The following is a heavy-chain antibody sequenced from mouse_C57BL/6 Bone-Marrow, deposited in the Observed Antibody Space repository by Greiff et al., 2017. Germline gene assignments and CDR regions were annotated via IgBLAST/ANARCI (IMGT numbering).Heavy chain of an antibody. CDR1: GFTFSSYA. D-gene: IGHD1-1*01. J-gene: IGHJ3*01. CDR3: TRDSYGSPTAY. CDR2: ISSGGDYI. Sequence: EVMLVESGEGLVKPGGSLKLSCAASGFTFSSYAMSWVRQTPEKRLEWVAYISSGGDYIYYADTVKGRFTISRDNARNTLYLQMSSLKSEDTAMYYCTRDSYGSPTAYWGQGTLVTVSA. V-gene: IGHV5-9-1*02.